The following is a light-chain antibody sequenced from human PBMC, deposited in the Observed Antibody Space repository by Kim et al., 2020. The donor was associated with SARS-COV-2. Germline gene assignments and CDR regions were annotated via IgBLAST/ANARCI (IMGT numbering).Light chain of an antibody. CDR1: SSDVGGYNY. CDR2: DVS. J-gene: IGLJ3*02. Sequence: QSITSSCTGTSSDVGGYNYVSWYQQHPGKAPKLMIYDVSNRPSGVSNRFSGSKSGNTASLTISGLQAEDEADYYCSSYTSSSTLGVFGGGTKLTVL. CDR3: SSYTSSSTLGV. V-gene: IGLV2-14*03.